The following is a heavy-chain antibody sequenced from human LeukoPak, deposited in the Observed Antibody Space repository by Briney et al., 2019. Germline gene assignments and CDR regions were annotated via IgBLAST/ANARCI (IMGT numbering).Heavy chain of an antibody. CDR3: AITRGGRYYYGSGSYRVFDY. D-gene: IGHD3-10*01. V-gene: IGHV4-34*01. J-gene: IGHJ4*02. CDR1: GGSFSGYY. CDR2: TNHSGST. Sequence: PSETLSLTCAVYGGSFSGYYWSWIRQPPGKGLEWIGETNHSGSTNYNPSLKSRVTISVDRSKNQFSLKLSSVTAADTAVYYCAITRGGRYYYGSGSYRVFDYWGQGTLVTVSS.